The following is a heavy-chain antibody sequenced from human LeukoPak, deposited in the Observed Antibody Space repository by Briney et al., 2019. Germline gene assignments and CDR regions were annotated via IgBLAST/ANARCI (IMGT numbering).Heavy chain of an antibody. CDR2: ISPSGDIT. V-gene: IGHV3-23*01. CDR3: ARDRGSGSYYNPSVY. Sequence: GGSLRLSCAASGFTFSSHGINWVRQAPGKGLEWVSGISPSGDITYYTDSVQGRFTISRDNAKNSLYLQMNSLRAEDTAVYYCARDRGSGSYYNPSVYWGQGTLVTVSS. CDR1: GFTFSSHG. J-gene: IGHJ4*02. D-gene: IGHD3-10*01.